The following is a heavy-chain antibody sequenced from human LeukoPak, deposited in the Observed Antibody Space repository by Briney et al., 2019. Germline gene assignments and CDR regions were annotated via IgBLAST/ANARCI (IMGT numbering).Heavy chain of an antibody. V-gene: IGHV1-8*01. J-gene: IGHJ4*02. D-gene: IGHD3-3*01. CDR2: VNPNSGNT. CDR1: GYTFTSYD. CDR3: AREGRVDFWSGYYDPTD. Sequence: ASVKVSCKASGYTFTSYDINWVRQATGQGLEWMGWVNPNSGNTGYAQKFQGRVTMTRNTSISTAYMELSSLRSEDTAVYYCAREGRVDFWSGYYDPTDWGQGTLVTVSS.